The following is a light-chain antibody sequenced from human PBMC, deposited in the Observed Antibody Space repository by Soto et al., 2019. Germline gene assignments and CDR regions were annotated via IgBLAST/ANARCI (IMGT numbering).Light chain of an antibody. V-gene: IGKV3-15*01. CDR3: QQYTNWPPNT. CDR2: GAS. CDR1: QSVSSN. J-gene: IGKJ5*01. Sequence: EIVMTQSPATLSVSPGERATLSCRASQSVSSNLAWYQQKPGQAPRLLIYGASTRATGVPARFSGRGSGTEFTLTISSLQSEDFAVYYCQQYTNWPPNTFGQGTRLEIK.